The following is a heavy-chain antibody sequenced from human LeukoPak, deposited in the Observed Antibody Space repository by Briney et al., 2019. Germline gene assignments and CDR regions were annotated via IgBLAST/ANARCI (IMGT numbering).Heavy chain of an antibody. J-gene: IGHJ3*02. CDR2: VHYTGTT. V-gene: IGHV4-59*02. Sequence: PSETLSLTCTVFGGSVKNDYWSWVRQPPGKGLEWIGFVHYTGTTEYNPSLNSRLIISVDTSNNQYSLRLRSVTAADTALYYCARGFRGSSDAFDIWGQGTVVTVSS. CDR3: ARGFRGSSDAFDI. CDR1: GGSVKNDY. D-gene: IGHD6-6*01.